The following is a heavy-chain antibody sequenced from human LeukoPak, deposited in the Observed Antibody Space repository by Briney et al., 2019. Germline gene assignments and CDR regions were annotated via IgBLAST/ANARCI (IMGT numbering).Heavy chain of an antibody. CDR2: ISGSGGST. D-gene: IGHD3-3*01. CDR1: GFTFSSYA. Sequence: GGSLRLSCAASGFTFSSYAMSWVRQAPGKGLEWVSAISGSGGSTYYADSVKGRFTISRDNSKNTLYLQMNRLRAEDTAVYYCAKDKEALNNYDFWSGLAYYFDYWGQGTLVTVSS. CDR3: AKDKEALNNYDFWSGLAYYFDY. V-gene: IGHV3-23*01. J-gene: IGHJ4*02.